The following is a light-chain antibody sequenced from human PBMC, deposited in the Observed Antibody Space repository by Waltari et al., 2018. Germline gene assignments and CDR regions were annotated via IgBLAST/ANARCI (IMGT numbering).Light chain of an antibody. V-gene: IGKV3-11*01. Sequence: VILTQSPATLSLSPGERATLSCRASQSVSSYLAWYQQKPGQAPRLLIHSASSRATGIPDRISGSGSGTEFNLTISSLEPEDVGVYHCFQHSRGYSFGQGTKVEIK. CDR1: QSVSSY. J-gene: IGKJ2*03. CDR3: FQHSRGYS. CDR2: SAS.